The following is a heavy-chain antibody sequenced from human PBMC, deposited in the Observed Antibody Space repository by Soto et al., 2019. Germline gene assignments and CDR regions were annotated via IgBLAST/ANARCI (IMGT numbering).Heavy chain of an antibody. Sequence: ASVKVSCKASGYTFTGHYIHWVRQTPEQGPEWMGEIGPETGATRYAQKFQGRVTMTRDMSITTVYMELNNLSPDDTAVYYCGRGRSGQIVVFYWGQGTPVTVSS. CDR1: GYTFTGHY. CDR3: GRGRSGQIVVFY. V-gene: IGHV1-2*02. J-gene: IGHJ4*02. CDR2: IGPETGAT. D-gene: IGHD1-26*01.